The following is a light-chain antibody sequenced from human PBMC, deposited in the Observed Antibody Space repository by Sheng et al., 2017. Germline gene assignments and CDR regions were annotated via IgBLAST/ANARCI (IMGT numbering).Light chain of an antibody. CDR2: GAS. CDR1: QKINSNY. J-gene: IGKJ4*01. Sequence: EIVLTQSPGTLSLSPGERATLSCRASQKINSNYLSWLQQKPGQAPRLLIYGASIRATGIPARFSGSGSGTDFTLTISSLESEDFAVYYCQQRSNWPLTFGGGTKVEI. V-gene: IGKV3-11*01. CDR3: QQRSNWPLT.